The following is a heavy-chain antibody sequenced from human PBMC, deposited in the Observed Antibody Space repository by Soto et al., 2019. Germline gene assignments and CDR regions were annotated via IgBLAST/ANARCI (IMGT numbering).Heavy chain of an antibody. D-gene: IGHD3-16*01. CDR2: IIPFFGTA. CDR1: GGTLSTFG. V-gene: IGHV1-69*13. J-gene: IGHJ4*02. CDR3: ARSAPMDAGDKYYYDF. Sequence: SVKVSCKASGGTLSTFGISWVRQAPGQGLEWMGGIIPFFGTAKYSQKFEDRISITADESTNTVYMDLRSLTSEDTAIYYCARSAPMDAGDKYYYDFWGQGALVTVSS.